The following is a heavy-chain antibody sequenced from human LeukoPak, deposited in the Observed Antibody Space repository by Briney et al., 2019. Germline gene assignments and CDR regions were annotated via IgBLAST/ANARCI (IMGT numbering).Heavy chain of an antibody. J-gene: IGHJ4*02. D-gene: IGHD3/OR15-3a*01. CDR1: GGSINSYY. Sequence: SETLSLTCTVSGGSINSYYWSWIRQPPGKGLECIGHIYYTGSTYYKPSLESRVTISVDTAKNQISLKLSSVTAADTAVYYCARYEEFSAGSSASSPRHYFDHWGQGTLVTVSS. CDR3: ARYEEFSAGSSASSPRHYFDH. V-gene: IGHV4-59*01. CDR2: IYYTGST.